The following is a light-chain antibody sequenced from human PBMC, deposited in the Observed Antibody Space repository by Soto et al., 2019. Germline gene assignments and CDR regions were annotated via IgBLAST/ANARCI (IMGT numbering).Light chain of an antibody. Sequence: QSVLTQAACVSGCPGQWITSACTGTSRDVGGYNYVSWYQQHPGKAPKLMIYAVSTRPSGVSNRFSGSKSGNTATLTISGIQAQDEADYYCCSYTVSGTSVFGNGPKVTVL. CDR1: SRDVGGYNY. V-gene: IGLV2-14*01. CDR2: AVS. J-gene: IGLJ1*01. CDR3: CSYTVSGTSV.